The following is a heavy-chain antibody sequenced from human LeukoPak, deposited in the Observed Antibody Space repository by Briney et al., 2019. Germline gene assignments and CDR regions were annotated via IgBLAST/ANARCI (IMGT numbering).Heavy chain of an antibody. CDR1: GFPFSSYW. CDR3: AKEVVINYYDSSGYLYYFDY. CDR2: IKSDGKTT. V-gene: IGHV3-74*01. Sequence: GGSLRLSCAASGFPFSSYWMHWVRQVPGKGLVWVSHIKSDGKTTNYADPVKGRFTISRDNAKNTLYLQMNSLRAEDTAVYYCAKEVVINYYDSSGYLYYFDYWGQGTLVTVSS. D-gene: IGHD3-22*01. J-gene: IGHJ4*02.